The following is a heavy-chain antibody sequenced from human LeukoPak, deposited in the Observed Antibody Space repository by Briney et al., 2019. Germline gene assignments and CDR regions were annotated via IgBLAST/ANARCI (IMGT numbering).Heavy chain of an antibody. J-gene: IGHJ4*02. V-gene: IGHV4-38-2*02. CDR3: ARAAAGTAYFDY. CDR2: IYHSGST. CDR1: GYSISSGYY. Sequence: SETLSLTCTVSGYSISSGYYWGWIRQPPGKGLEWIGSIYHSGSTYYNPSLKSRVTISVDTSKNQFSLKLSSVTAADTAVYYCARAAAGTAYFDYWGQGTLVTVSS. D-gene: IGHD6-13*01.